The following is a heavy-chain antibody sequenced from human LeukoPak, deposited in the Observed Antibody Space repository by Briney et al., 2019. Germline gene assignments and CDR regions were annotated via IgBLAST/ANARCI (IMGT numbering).Heavy chain of an antibody. V-gene: IGHV3-30*02. J-gene: IGHJ4*02. D-gene: IGHD6-6*01. CDR1: GLTFSSYG. Sequence: GGSLRLSCAASGLTFSSYGMRWVRQAPGKGLEWVAFIRSDGSNKYYADSLKGRFTISRDNSKNTLYLQMNSLRAEDTAVYYCAKPSNYFDYWGQGTLVTVSS. CDR3: AKPSNYFDY. CDR2: IRSDGSNK.